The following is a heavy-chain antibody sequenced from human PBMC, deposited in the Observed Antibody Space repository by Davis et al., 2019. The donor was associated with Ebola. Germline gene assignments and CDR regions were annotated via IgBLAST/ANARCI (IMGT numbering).Heavy chain of an antibody. CDR1: GFRFSDYW. CDR2: ITEDGGKK. D-gene: IGHD5-18*01. V-gene: IGHV3-7*03. J-gene: IGHJ6*03. Sequence: GGSLRLSCAASGFRFSDYWMRWVRQAPGKGPEWVAIITEDGGKKYYVDSVKGRFTISRDNTKNTLFLEMNSLRAEDTAFYYCASGYGRGRSYHIDFWGQGTTVTVSS. CDR3: ASGYGRGRSYHIDF.